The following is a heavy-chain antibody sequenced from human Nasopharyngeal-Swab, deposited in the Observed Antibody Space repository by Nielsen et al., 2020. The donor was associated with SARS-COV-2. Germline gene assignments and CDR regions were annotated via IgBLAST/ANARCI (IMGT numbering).Heavy chain of an antibody. CDR3: ARRAVAGEYFQH. J-gene: IGHJ1*01. Sequence: GGSLRLSCAASGFTFSSYSMNWVRQVPGKGLEWVSSISSSSSYIYYADSVKGRFTVSRDNAKNSLYLQMNSLRAEDTAVYYCARRAVAGEYFQHWGQGTLVTVSS. CDR1: GFTFSSYS. V-gene: IGHV3-21*01. D-gene: IGHD6-19*01. CDR2: ISSSSSYI.